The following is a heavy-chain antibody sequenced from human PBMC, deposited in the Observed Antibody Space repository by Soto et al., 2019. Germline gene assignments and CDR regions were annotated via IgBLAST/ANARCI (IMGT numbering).Heavy chain of an antibody. CDR1: GDSVSRNSAA. CDR3: ARLEGLATISYYFDF. J-gene: IGHJ4*02. D-gene: IGHD3-9*01. V-gene: IGHV6-1*01. CDR2: TYYRSKWYN. Sequence: PSQTLSLTCAISGDSVSRNSAACTWIRQSPSRGLEWLGRTYYRSKWYNDYAVSVKSRITINPDKSKSQFSLKLNSVTAADSAVYFCARLEGLATISYYFDFWGPGALVTVSS.